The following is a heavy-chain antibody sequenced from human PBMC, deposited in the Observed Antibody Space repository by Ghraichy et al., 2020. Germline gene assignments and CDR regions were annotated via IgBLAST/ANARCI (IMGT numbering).Heavy chain of an antibody. CDR1: GGTFSSYA. Sequence: SVKVSCKASGGTFSSYAISWVRQAPGQGLEWMGGIIPIFGTANYAQKFQGRVTITADESTSTAYMELSSLRSEDTAVYYCATSLGYCSGGSCYPTYYGMDVWGQGTTVTVSS. D-gene: IGHD2-15*01. V-gene: IGHV1-69*13. J-gene: IGHJ6*02. CDR2: IIPIFGTA. CDR3: ATSLGYCSGGSCYPTYYGMDV.